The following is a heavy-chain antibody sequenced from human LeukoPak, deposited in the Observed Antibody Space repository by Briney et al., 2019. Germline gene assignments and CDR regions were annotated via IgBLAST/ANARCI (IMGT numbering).Heavy chain of an antibody. CDR3: ATDAGSFDLGTAHLDS. J-gene: IGHJ4*02. CDR2: IWYDGSKK. Sequence: GGSLRLSCAASGFTFSSRGFHWVRQAPGKGLEWVAVIWYDGSKKYYRDSVKGRFTISRDDSKSTLYLQMNSLRAEDTAVYHCATDAGSFDLGTAHLDSWGQGTLVTVPS. CDR1: GFTFSSRG. V-gene: IGHV3-33*01. D-gene: IGHD3/OR15-3a*01.